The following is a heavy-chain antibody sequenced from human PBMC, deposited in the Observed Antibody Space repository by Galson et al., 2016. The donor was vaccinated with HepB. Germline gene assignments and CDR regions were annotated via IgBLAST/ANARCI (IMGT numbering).Heavy chain of an antibody. Sequence: SVKVSCKASGGTFKRFAFSWVRQAPGQGLEWLGGIIPIFRAPKYAQKFQGRVTITADESTSTAYMELSSLRSEDTAVYYCARAGSAWSLVAFDIWGQGTMATVSS. J-gene: IGHJ3*02. CDR3: ARAGSAWSLVAFDI. V-gene: IGHV1-69*13. CDR1: GGTFKRFA. CDR2: IIPIFRAP. D-gene: IGHD6-19*01.